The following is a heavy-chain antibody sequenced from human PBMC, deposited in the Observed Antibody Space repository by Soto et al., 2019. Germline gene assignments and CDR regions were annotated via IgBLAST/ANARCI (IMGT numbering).Heavy chain of an antibody. V-gene: IGHV3-23*01. J-gene: IGHJ4*02. CDR3: AKTMWGSYRYSDY. CDR2: ISGSGGST. Sequence: PGGSLRLSCAASGFTFSGYAMSWVRQAPGKGLEWVSAISGSGGSTYYADSVKGRFTISRDNSKNTLYLQMNSLRAEDTAVYYCAKTMWGSYRYSDYWGQGTLVTVSS. CDR1: GFTFSGYA. D-gene: IGHD3-16*02.